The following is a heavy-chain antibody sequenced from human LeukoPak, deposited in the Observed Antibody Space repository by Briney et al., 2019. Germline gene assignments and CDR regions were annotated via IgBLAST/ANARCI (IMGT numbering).Heavy chain of an antibody. D-gene: IGHD3-10*01. J-gene: IGHJ6*02. CDR3: ARGAYGSRSYYYYYGMDV. V-gene: IGHV3-64*01. CDR2: ISSNGGST. Sequence: GGSLRLSCAASGFTFSGYAMHWVRQAPGKGLEYVSAISSNGGSTYYANSVKGRFTISRDNSKNTLYLQMGSLRAEDMAVYYCARGAYGSRSYYYYYGMDVWGQGTTVTVSS. CDR1: GFTFSGYA.